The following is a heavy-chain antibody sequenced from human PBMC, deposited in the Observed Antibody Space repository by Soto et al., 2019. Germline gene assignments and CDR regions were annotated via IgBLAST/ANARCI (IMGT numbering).Heavy chain of an antibody. Sequence: QVQLVESGGGVVQPGRSLRLSCAASGFTFSSYGMHWVRQAPGKGLEWVAVISYDGSNKYYADSVKGRFTISRDNTKNTLSLQMNSLRAEDTAVYYCATPNHNYYDSSGHNHTVDYWGQGTLVTVSS. J-gene: IGHJ4*02. CDR2: ISYDGSNK. CDR1: GFTFSSYG. CDR3: ATPNHNYYDSSGHNHTVDY. D-gene: IGHD3-22*01. V-gene: IGHV3-30*03.